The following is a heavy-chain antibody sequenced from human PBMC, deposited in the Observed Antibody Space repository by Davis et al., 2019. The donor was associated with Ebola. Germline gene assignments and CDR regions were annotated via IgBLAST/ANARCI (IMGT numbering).Heavy chain of an antibody. CDR3: ARLGNYYDSSGYHGLDY. D-gene: IGHD3-22*01. J-gene: IGHJ4*02. V-gene: IGHV1-18*01. CDR1: GGTFSSYA. CDR2: ISGFNGNT. Sequence: ASVKVSCKASGGTFSSYAISWVRQAPGQGLEWMGWISGFNGNTNYAQKFQGRVTMTTDTSTSTAYMELRSLRSDDTAVYYCARLGNYYDSSGYHGLDYWGQGTLVTVSS.